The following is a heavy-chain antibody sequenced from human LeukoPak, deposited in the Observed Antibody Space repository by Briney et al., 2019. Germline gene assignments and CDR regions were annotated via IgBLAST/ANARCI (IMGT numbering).Heavy chain of an antibody. CDR1: GYTFTSYY. V-gene: IGHV1-46*01. Sequence: ASVKVSCKASGYTFTSYYMHWVRQAPGQGLEWMGIINPSGGSADYAQKFQGRVTMTRDTSTSTVYMELSSLRSEDTAVYYCARDRRYYYDTSGYYWRDYYYYGMDVWGQGTTVTVSS. CDR3: ARDRRYYYDTSGYYWRDYYYYGMDV. CDR2: INPSGGSA. J-gene: IGHJ6*02. D-gene: IGHD3-22*01.